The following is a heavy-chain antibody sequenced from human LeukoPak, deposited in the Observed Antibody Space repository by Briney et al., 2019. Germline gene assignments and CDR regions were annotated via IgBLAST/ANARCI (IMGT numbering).Heavy chain of an antibody. D-gene: IGHD5-18*01. V-gene: IGHV4-59*12. CDR3: ARVDTAMVINYYYMDV. CDR2: IYYSGST. CDR1: GGSISSYY. Sequence: SETLSLTCTVSGGSISSYYWSWIRQPPGKGLEWIGYIYYSGSTNYNPSLKSRVTISVDTSKNQFSLKLSSVTAADTAVYYCARVDTAMVINYYYMDVWGKGTTVTVSS. J-gene: IGHJ6*03.